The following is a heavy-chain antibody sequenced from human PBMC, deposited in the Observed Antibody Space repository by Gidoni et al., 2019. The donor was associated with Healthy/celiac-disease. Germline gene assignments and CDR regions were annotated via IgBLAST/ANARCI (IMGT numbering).Heavy chain of an antibody. CDR3: TRTEPSGGNYFDY. D-gene: IGHD2-15*01. V-gene: IGHV2-70*04. Sequence: QVTLKESGPALVKPTQTLTLTCTFSGFSLSTTGMRVSWIRQPPGKALEWLARIDWDDDKFYSTSLKTRLTISKDTSKNQVVLTVTDMDPVDTATYYCTRTEPSGGNYFDYWGQGTLVTVSS. J-gene: IGHJ4*02. CDR2: IDWDDDK. CDR1: GFSLSTTGMR.